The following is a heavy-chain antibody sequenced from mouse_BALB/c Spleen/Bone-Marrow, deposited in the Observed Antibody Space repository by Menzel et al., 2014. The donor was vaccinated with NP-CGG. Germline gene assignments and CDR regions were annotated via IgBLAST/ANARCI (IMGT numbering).Heavy chain of an antibody. Sequence: EVQLVESGGGLVQPGGSRKPSCAASGFTFSSFGMHWVRQAPEKGLEWVAYISSGSSTICYADTVKGRFTISRDNPKNILFLQMTSLRSEDTAMYYCARSYYGSSYYFDYWGQGTTLTVSS. CDR2: ISSGSSTI. J-gene: IGHJ2*01. CDR3: ARSYYGSSYYFDY. CDR1: GFTFSSFG. D-gene: IGHD1-1*01. V-gene: IGHV5-17*02.